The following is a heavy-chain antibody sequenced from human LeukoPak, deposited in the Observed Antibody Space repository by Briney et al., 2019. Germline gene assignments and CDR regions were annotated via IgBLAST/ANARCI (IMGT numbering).Heavy chain of an antibody. CDR2: IYYSGST. Sequence: ASQTLSLTCTVSGGSISSGGYYWSWIRQHPGKGLEWIGYIYYSGSTYYNPSLKSRVTISVDTSKNQFSLKLSSVTAADTAVYYCARGFRLIAVAGLDAFDIWGQGTMVTVSS. CDR1: GGSISSGGYY. V-gene: IGHV4-31*03. D-gene: IGHD6-19*01. CDR3: ARGFRLIAVAGLDAFDI. J-gene: IGHJ3*02.